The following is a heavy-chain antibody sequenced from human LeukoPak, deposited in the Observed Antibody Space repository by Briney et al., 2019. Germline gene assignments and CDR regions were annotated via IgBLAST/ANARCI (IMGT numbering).Heavy chain of an antibody. CDR3: ARDSKAAGLYYYYYYMDV. D-gene: IGHD6-13*01. Sequence: VGSLRLSCAASGFTVSSNYMSWVRQAPGKGLEWVSVIDSGGSTYYADSVKGRFTISRDNSKNTLYLQMNSQRAEDTAVYYCARDSKAAGLYYYYYYMDVWGKGTTVTVSS. J-gene: IGHJ6*03. CDR1: GFTVSSNY. V-gene: IGHV3-66*02. CDR2: IDSGGST.